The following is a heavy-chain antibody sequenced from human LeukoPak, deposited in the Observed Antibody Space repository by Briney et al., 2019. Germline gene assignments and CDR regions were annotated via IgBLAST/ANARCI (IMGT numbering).Heavy chain of an antibody. J-gene: IGHJ4*02. CDR2: IIPILGIA. D-gene: IGHD4-17*01. CDR1: GGTFSSYT. V-gene: IGHV1-69*02. Sequence: GSSVKVSCKASGGTFSSYTISWVRQAPGQGLEWMGRIIPILGIANYAQKFQGRVTITADKSTSTAYMELSSLRSEYTAVSYCAILLGDYGTFDYWGQGTLVTVSS. CDR3: AILLGDYGTFDY.